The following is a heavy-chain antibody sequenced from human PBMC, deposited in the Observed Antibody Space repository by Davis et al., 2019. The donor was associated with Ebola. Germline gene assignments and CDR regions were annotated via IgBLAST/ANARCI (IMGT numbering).Heavy chain of an antibody. D-gene: IGHD3-22*01. V-gene: IGHV3-21*01. CDR2: ISSSSSYI. Sequence: GESLKISCAASGFTFSSHSMNWVRQAPGKGLEWVSSISSSSSYIYYADSVKGRFTISRDNAKNSLYLQMNSLRTEETAVYYCARDAYYYDSSGYTVHFDYWGQGTLVTVSS. J-gene: IGHJ4*02. CDR3: ARDAYYYDSSGYTVHFDY. CDR1: GFTFSSHS.